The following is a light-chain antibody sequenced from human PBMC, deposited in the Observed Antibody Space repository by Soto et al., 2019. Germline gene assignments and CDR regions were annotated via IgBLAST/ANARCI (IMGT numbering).Light chain of an antibody. CDR2: DAS. Sequence: EIVLTQSPATLSLSPGERATLSCRASQSVGSYLAWYQHKPGQAPRLLIYDASIRATGIPARFSGSVSGTDFTLTISRLEPEDFAVYYCQQRSNWPPLTFGGGTKVEIK. J-gene: IGKJ4*01. V-gene: IGKV3-11*01. CDR1: QSVGSY. CDR3: QQRSNWPPLT.